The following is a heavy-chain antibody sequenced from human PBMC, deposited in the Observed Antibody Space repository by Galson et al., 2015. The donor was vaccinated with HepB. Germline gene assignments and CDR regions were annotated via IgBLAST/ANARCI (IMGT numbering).Heavy chain of an antibody. Sequence: SVKVSCKASGGTFSNYPISWVRQAPGQGLEWMGRIIPILDIANYAQKFQGRVTITADKSTSTAYMELSSLRSEDTAVYYCARETMGDSSTFYRLFSFDIWGQGTMVTVSS. CDR3: ARETMGDSSTFYRLFSFDI. V-gene: IGHV1-69*04. J-gene: IGHJ3*02. CDR1: GGTFSNYP. CDR2: IIPILDIA. D-gene: IGHD3-22*01.